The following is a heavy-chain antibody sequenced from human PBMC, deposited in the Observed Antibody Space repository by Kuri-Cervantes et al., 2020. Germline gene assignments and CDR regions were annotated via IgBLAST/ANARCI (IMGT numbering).Heavy chain of an antibody. V-gene: IGHV4-4*07. CDR1: GGSLSGYY. CDR3: ALGGYSYGNYAFDI. D-gene: IGHD5-18*01. J-gene: IGHJ3*02. Sequence: SETLSLTCTVSGGSLSGYYWSWIRQPAGKGLEWIGRFYATGHTNYNVSLKSRVTISVDKSETHFSLKRSSVTAADTAVYYCALGGYSYGNYAFDIWGQGTMVTVSS. CDR2: FYATGHT.